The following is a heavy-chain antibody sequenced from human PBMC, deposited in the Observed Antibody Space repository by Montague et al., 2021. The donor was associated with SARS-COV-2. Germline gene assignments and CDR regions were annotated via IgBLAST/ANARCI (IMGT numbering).Heavy chain of an antibody. Sequence: SLRLSCAASGFTVSSNYMSWVRQAPGKGLEWVSVIYSGGSTYYADSVTGRFTISRDNSKNTLYLQMNSLRAEDTAVYYCARDRHRTNTYYDILTGYQYYYYGMDVWGQGTTVTVSS. CDR2: IYSGGST. V-gene: IGHV3-66*01. CDR1: GFTVSSNY. CDR3: ARDRHRTNTYYDILTGYQYYYYGMDV. D-gene: IGHD3-9*01. J-gene: IGHJ6*02.